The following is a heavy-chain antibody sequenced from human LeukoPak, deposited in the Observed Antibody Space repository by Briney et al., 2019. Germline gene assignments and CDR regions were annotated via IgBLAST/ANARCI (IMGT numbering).Heavy chain of an antibody. CDR1: GFTFSSYA. CDR3: AREAALVVPAATLNWFDP. D-gene: IGHD2-2*01. CDR2: ISYDGSNK. J-gene: IGHJ5*02. Sequence: GRSLRLSCAASGFTFSSYAMHWARQAPGKGLEWVAVISYDGSNKYYADSVKGRFTISRDNSKNTLYLQMNSLRAEDTAVYYCAREAALVVPAATLNWFDPWGQGTLVTVSS. V-gene: IGHV3-30*04.